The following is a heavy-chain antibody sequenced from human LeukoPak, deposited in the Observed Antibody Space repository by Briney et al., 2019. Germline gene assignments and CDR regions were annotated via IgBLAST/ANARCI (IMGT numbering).Heavy chain of an antibody. CDR3: ASGVVGSSGWYPPFIYYYYYMDV. CDR2: IYYSRST. J-gene: IGHJ6*03. CDR1: GGSISIYY. V-gene: IGHV4-59*01. D-gene: IGHD6-19*01. Sequence: SETLSLTCPVSGGSISIYYWGWIRQPPGKGLEWIGYIYYSRSTNYNPSLKSRVTISVDTSKNQFALKLSSVTAADTAVYYCASGVVGSSGWYPPFIYYYYYMDVWGKGTTVTVSS.